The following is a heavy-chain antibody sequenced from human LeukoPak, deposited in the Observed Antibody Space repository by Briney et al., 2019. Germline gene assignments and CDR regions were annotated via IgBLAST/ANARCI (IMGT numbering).Heavy chain of an antibody. J-gene: IGHJ3*02. CDR2: IYYGGTT. D-gene: IGHD3-22*01. CDR1: GYSITSSGSY. Sequence: PSETLSLTCAVSGYSITSSGSYWGWIRQPPGEGLEWIGNIYYGGTTYYNPSLKSRVTISVDTSKNQVSLRLSSVTATDTAVYYCATPDGALSYYYDSSGPQGGAFDIWGQGTMVTASS. CDR3: ATPDGALSYYYDSSGPQGGAFDI. V-gene: IGHV4-39*01.